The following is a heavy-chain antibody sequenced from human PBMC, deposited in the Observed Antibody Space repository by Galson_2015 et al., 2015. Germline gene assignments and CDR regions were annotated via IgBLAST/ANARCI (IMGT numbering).Heavy chain of an antibody. V-gene: IGHV3-33*01. CDR2: IWYDGSNK. J-gene: IGHJ4*02. D-gene: IGHD1-14*01. CDR1: GFTFSSSG. Sequence: SLRLSCAASGFTFSSSGMHWVRQAPGTGLEWVAVIWYDGSNKYYAGSVKGRFTISRDNSKNTLYLQMNSLRAEDTAVYYCAFNAGQVYWGQGTLVTVSS. CDR3: AFNAGQVY.